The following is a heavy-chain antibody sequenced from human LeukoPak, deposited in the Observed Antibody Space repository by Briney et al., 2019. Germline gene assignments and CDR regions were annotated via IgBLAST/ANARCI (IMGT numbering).Heavy chain of an antibody. J-gene: IGHJ4*02. Sequence: SETLSLTCSVSDDAISTTAYYWGWVRQSPGKGLEWVGSIYYNGDTYYDPSLKSLISISIDTSKNQFSLNLNSMTAADSGVYYCARHFRFIGFGELLAFDTWGQGTRVIVSS. CDR1: DDAISTTAYY. D-gene: IGHD3-10*01. CDR2: IYYNGDT. CDR3: ARHFRFIGFGELLAFDT. V-gene: IGHV4-39*01.